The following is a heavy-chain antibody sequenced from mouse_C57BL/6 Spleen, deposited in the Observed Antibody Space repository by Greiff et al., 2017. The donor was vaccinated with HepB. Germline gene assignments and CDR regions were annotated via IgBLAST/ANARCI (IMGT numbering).Heavy chain of an antibody. Sequence: VQLVESGAELVRPGTSVKVSCKASGYAFTNYLIEWVKQRPGQGLEWIGVINPGSGGTNYNEKFKGKATLTADKSSSTAYMQLSSLTSEDSAVYFCAREYDDEDYFDYWGQGTTLTVSS. CDR3: AREYDDEDYFDY. CDR2: INPGSGGT. J-gene: IGHJ2*01. CDR1: GYAFTNYL. V-gene: IGHV1-54*01. D-gene: IGHD2-4*01.